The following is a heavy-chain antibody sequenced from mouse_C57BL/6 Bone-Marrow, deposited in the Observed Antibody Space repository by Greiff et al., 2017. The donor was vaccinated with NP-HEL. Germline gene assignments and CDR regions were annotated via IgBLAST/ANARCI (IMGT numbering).Heavy chain of an antibody. CDR3: ARDGAPYYYGSRDWYFDV. V-gene: IGHV5-4*01. CDR2: ISDGGSYT. D-gene: IGHD1-1*01. J-gene: IGHJ1*03. Sequence: EVKVVESGGGLVKPGGSLKLSCAASGFTFSSYAMSWVRQTPEKRLEWVATISDGGSYTYYPDNVKGRFTISRDNAKNNLYLQMSHLKSEDTAMYYCARDGAPYYYGSRDWYFDVWGTGTTVTVSS. CDR1: GFTFSSYA.